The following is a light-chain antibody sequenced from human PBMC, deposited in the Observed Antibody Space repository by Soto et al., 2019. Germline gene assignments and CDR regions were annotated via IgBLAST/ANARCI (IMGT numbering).Light chain of an antibody. Sequence: QSVLTQPRSVSGSPGQPVTISCTGTSSVVGGYNYVSWYQQHPGKAPKLMIYDVSKRPSGVPDRFSGSKSGNTASLTISGLQAEDEADYYCCSYAGIYTYVFGTGTKVTVL. CDR1: SSVVGGYNY. J-gene: IGLJ1*01. V-gene: IGLV2-11*01. CDR3: CSYAGIYTYV. CDR2: DVS.